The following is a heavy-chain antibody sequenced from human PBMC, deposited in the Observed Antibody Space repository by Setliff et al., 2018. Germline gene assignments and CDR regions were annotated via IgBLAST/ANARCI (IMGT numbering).Heavy chain of an antibody. CDR1: GFTFSSYS. V-gene: IGHV3-21*01. CDR2: ISSSSYI. CDR3: ARVGRVGYYESFQY. D-gene: IGHD3-22*01. J-gene: IGHJ1*01. Sequence: GGSLRLSCAASGFTFSSYSMNWVRQAPGKGLEWVSSISSSSYIYYADSVKGRFTISRDNAQNSLYLQMNSLRAEDTAVYYCARVGRVGYYESFQYWGQGTLVTVSS.